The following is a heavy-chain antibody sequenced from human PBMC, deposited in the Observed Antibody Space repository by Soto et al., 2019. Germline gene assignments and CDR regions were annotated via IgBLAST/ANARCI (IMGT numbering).Heavy chain of an antibody. V-gene: IGHV5-51*01. CDR1: GYSFTSYW. D-gene: IGHD3-10*01. CDR3: ARHYYGSGSTRFFDY. J-gene: IGHJ4*02. Sequence: EVQLVQSGAEVKKPGESLKISCKGSGYSFTSYWIGWVRQMPGKGLEWMGIIYPGDSDTRYSPSFQGQVTISADKSISTADLQWSSLKASDTAMYYCARHYYGSGSTRFFDYWGQGTLVTVSS. CDR2: IYPGDSDT.